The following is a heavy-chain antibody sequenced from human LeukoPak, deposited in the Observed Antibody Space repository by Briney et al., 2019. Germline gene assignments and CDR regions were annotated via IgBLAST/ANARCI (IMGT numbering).Heavy chain of an antibody. V-gene: IGHV4-61*10. Sequence: PSQTLSLTCTVSGGSISSGSYYWRWIRQPAGKGLEWIGYIYYSGSTNYNPSLKSRVTVSVDTSKNQFSLKLNSVTAGDTAVYYCARIPYCSGGSCYSYLFDYWGQGTLVTVSS. D-gene: IGHD2-15*01. J-gene: IGHJ4*02. CDR2: IYYSGST. CDR1: GGSISSGSYY. CDR3: ARIPYCSGGSCYSYLFDY.